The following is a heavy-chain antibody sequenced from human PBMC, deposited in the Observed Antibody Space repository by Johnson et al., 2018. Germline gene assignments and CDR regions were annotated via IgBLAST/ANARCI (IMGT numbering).Heavy chain of an antibody. CDR1: GFTFDDYA. V-gene: IGHV3-9*01. Sequence: VQLVESGGGLVQPGRSLRLSCAASGFTFDDYAIHWVRQAPGKGLEWVSGISWNSGSIGYADSVKGRFTISRDNAKNSLYLQMNSLRAEDTAVYYCAKVSHLYYYYYYMDVWGKGTTVTVSS. J-gene: IGHJ6*03. D-gene: IGHD3-3*02. CDR3: AKVSHLYYYYYYMDV. CDR2: ISWNSGSI.